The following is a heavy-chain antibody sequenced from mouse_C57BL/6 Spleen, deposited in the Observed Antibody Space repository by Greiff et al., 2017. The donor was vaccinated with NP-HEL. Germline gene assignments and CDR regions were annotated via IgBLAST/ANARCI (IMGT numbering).Heavy chain of an antibody. D-gene: IGHD1-3*01. CDR3: VSPQSKRFEC. CDR2: IYPGDGDT. V-gene: IGHV1-82*01. J-gene: IGHJ1*03. CDR1: GYAFSSSW. Sequence: QVQLQQSGPELVKPGASVKISCKASGYAFSSSWMNWVKQRPGKGLEWIGRIYPGDGDTNYNGKFKGKATLTADKSSSTAYMQLSSLTSEDSAVYFWVSPQSKRFECWGKGTTVTVSS.